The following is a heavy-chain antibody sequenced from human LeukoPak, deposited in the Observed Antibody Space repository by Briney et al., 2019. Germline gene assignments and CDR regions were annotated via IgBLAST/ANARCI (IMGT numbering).Heavy chain of an antibody. CDR3: ASHGTALDI. V-gene: IGHV4-34*09. J-gene: IGHJ3*02. Sequence: PSETLSLTCAVYGGSFSGYYWSWIRQPPGKGLEWIGEINHSGSTNYNPSLKSRVTISVDTSKNQFSLKLSSVTAADTAVYYCASHGTALDIWGQGTMVTVSS. CDR2: INHSGST. CDR1: GGSFSGYY.